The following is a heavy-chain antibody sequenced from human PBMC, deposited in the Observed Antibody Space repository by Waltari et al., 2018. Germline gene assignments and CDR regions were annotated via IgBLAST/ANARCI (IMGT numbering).Heavy chain of an antibody. Sequence: QVQLQESGPGLVKPSQTLSLTCTVSGGSISSGGYYWSWIRQHPGKGLEWIGYIYHSGSTYYNPSLKSRVTISVDRSKNQFSLKLSSVTAADTAVYYCARSRTDTWGHSFSGMDVWGQRTTVTVSS. CDR1: GGSISSGGYY. CDR3: ARSRTDTWGHSFSGMDV. D-gene: IGHD3-16*01. V-gene: IGHV4-31*03. J-gene: IGHJ6*02. CDR2: IYHSGST.